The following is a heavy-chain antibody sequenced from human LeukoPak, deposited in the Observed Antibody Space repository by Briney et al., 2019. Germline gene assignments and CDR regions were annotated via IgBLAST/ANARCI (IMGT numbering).Heavy chain of an antibody. J-gene: IGHJ5*02. CDR2: INHSGST. V-gene: IGHV4-34*01. CDR3: ARGPKGWFDP. CDR1: GGSFSGYY. Sequence: SETLSLTCAVYGGSFSGYYWSWIRQPPGKGLEWIGEINHSGSTNHNPSLKSRVTISVDTSKNQFSLKLSSVTAADTAVYYCARGPKGWFDPWGQGTLVTVSS.